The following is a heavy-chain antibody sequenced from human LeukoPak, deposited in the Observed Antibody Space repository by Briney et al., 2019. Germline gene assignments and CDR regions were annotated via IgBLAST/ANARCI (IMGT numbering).Heavy chain of an antibody. CDR2: IIPIFGTA. D-gene: IGHD2-21*02. Sequence: SVKVSCKASGGTFSSYAISWVRQAPGQGLEWMGGIIPIFGTANYAQKFQGRVTITADKSTSTAYMELSSLRSEDTAVYYCARAVVVVTATWWYFDYWGQGTLVTVSS. V-gene: IGHV1-69*06. CDR1: GGTFSSYA. CDR3: ARAVVVVTATWWYFDY. J-gene: IGHJ4*02.